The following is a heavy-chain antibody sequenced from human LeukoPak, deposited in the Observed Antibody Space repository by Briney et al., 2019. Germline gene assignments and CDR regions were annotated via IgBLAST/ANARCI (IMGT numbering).Heavy chain of an antibody. CDR3: ARGTTDDY. D-gene: IGHD1-1*01. Sequence: ASVKVSCKASGYTFTSYYIDWVRQAPGQGXEWMGVINPSGGSTRYAQKFQGRVTMTGDPSTRTVYMELSSLTSDDTAVYYCARGTTDDYWGQGTPVTVSS. CDR1: GYTFTSYY. CDR2: INPSGGST. V-gene: IGHV1-46*01. J-gene: IGHJ4*02.